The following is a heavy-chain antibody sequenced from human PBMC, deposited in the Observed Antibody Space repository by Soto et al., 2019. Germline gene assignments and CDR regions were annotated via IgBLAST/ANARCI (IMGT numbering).Heavy chain of an antibody. V-gene: IGHV4-31*03. CDR3: ARGLRDGYNFNWFDP. CDR2: IYYSGST. J-gene: IGHJ5*02. D-gene: IGHD1-1*01. CDR1: GGSISSGGYY. Sequence: QVQLQESGPGLVKPSQTLSLTCTVSGGSISSGGYYWSWIRQHPGKGLEWIGYIYYSGSTYYNPSLKSRVTISVDTSKNQFSLKLSSVTAADTAVDYCARGLRDGYNFNWFDPWGQGTLVTVSS.